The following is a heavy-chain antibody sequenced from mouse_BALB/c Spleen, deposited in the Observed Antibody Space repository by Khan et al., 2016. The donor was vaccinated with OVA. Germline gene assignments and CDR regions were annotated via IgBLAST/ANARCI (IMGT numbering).Heavy chain of an antibody. V-gene: IGHV2-6-5*01. J-gene: IGHJ4*01. CDR2: IWVSGSK. CDR3: ARDPPYYSMDY. CDR1: GFSLTDYA. Sequence: VQLKESGPGLVAPSQSLSITCTVSGFSLTDYAVSWIRQPPGKGLEWLGVIWVSGSKYYNSVLKPRLSISKDNFKSQVFLMMNSLQADDTAKYYCARDPPYYSMDYWGQGTSVTVSS.